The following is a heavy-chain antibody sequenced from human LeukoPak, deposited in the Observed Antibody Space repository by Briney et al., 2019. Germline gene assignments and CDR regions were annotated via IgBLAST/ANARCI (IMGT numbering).Heavy chain of an antibody. D-gene: IGHD6-19*01. Sequence: PSETLSLTCTVSGYSISSGHYWGWVRQPPGKGLEWIGSIYHSGNTYCNPSLKSRVTISVDTSKNQFSLNLSSVTAADTAVYHCARHGYIAVAGTVDYWGQGTLITVSS. V-gene: IGHV4-38-2*02. CDR3: ARHGYIAVAGTVDY. CDR2: IYHSGNT. J-gene: IGHJ4*02. CDR1: GYSISSGHY.